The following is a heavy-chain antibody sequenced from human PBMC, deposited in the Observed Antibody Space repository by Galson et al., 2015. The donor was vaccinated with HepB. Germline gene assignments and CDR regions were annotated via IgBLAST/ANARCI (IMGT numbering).Heavy chain of an antibody. J-gene: IGHJ4*01. V-gene: IGHV3-7*03. Sequence: SLRLSCAASGFTFSSYWMFWVRQAPGKGLEWVANIKQDETDKYYVDSVKGRFTISRDNAKNSLYLQMNSLRAEDTAIYYCATPKPGIRPGVFDHWGHGTLVTVSS. CDR1: GFTFSSYW. CDR2: IKQDETDK. D-gene: IGHD7-27*01. CDR3: ATPKPGIRPGVFDH.